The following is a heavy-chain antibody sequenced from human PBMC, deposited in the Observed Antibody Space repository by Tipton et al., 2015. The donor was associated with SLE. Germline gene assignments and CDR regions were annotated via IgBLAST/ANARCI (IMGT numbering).Heavy chain of an antibody. CDR3: ARVVSGSRSSGLGY. CDR1: GFTFSSYS. Sequence: SGFTFSSYSMNWVRQAPGQGLEWMGEIIPIFGTANYAHKFQGRVTITADESTSTAYMELSSLRSEDTAVYYCARVVSGSRSSGLGYWGQGTLVTVSS. V-gene: IGHV1-69*01. J-gene: IGHJ4*02. CDR2: IIPIFGTA. D-gene: IGHD6-6*01.